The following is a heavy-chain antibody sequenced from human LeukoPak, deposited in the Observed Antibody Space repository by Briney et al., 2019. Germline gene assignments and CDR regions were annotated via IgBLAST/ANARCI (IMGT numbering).Heavy chain of an antibody. Sequence: GGSLRLSCAASGFTFSSYSMNWVRQAPGKGREWVSSISSSSSYIYYADSVKGRFTISRDNAKNSLYLQMNSLRAEDTAVYYCARARSSGWFLDYWGQGTLVTVSS. V-gene: IGHV3-21*01. J-gene: IGHJ4*02. CDR3: ARARSSGWFLDY. D-gene: IGHD6-19*01. CDR1: GFTFSSYS. CDR2: ISSSSSYI.